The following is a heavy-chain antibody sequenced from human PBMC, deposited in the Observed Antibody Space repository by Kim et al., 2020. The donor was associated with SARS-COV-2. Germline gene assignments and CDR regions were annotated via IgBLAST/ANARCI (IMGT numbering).Heavy chain of an antibody. J-gene: IGHJ6*02. CDR2: IYYSGST. Sequence: SETLSLTCTVSGGSISSYYWSWIRQPPGKGLEWIGYIYYSGSTNYNPSLKSRVTISVDTSKNQFSLKLSSVTAADTAVYYCARQARRGYSGYYGMDVWGQGTTVTVSS. V-gene: IGHV4-59*08. CDR1: GGSISSYY. CDR3: ARQARRGYSGYYGMDV. D-gene: IGHD5-18*01.